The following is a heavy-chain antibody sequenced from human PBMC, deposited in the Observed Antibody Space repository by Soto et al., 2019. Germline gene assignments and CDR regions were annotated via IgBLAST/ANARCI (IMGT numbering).Heavy chain of an antibody. J-gene: IGHJ4*02. D-gene: IGHD3-9*01. CDR1: GYTFTSYA. Sequence: QVQLVQSGAEVKKPGASVKVSCKASGYTFTSYAMHWVRQAPGQRLEWMGWINAGNGNTKYSQKFQGRVTITRDTSASKAYMELSSLRSEDTAVYYCATEPLRYFGWLPIDYWGQGTLVTVSS. CDR3: ATEPLRYFGWLPIDY. V-gene: IGHV1-3*01. CDR2: INAGNGNT.